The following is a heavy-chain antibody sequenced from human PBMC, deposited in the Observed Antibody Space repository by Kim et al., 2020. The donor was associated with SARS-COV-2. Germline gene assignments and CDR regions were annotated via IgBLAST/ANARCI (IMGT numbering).Heavy chain of an antibody. J-gene: IGHJ4*02. Sequence: SETLSLTCTVSGGSISSSSYYWGWIRQPPGKGLEWIGSIYYSGSTYYNPSLKSRVTISVDTSKNQFSLKLSSVTAADTAVYYCARQKSYYGSGSYYGFDYWGQGTLVTVSS. CDR2: IYYSGST. CDR1: GGSISSSSYY. V-gene: IGHV4-39*01. D-gene: IGHD3-10*01. CDR3: ARQKSYYGSGSYYGFDY.